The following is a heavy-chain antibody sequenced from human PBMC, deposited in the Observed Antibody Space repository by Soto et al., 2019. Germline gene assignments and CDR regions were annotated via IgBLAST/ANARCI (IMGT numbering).Heavy chain of an antibody. CDR1: GGSFSGYY. CDR3: ARGAAPKYYYDSSGYYYGH. V-gene: IGHV4-34*01. CDR2: INHSGNT. Sequence: SETLSLTCAVYGGSFSGYYWSWIRQPPGKGLEWIGEINHSGNTNYNPSLKSRVTISVDTSKNQFSLKLSSVTAADTAVYYCARGAAPKYYYDSSGYYYGHWGQGTLVTVSS. D-gene: IGHD3-22*01. J-gene: IGHJ4*02.